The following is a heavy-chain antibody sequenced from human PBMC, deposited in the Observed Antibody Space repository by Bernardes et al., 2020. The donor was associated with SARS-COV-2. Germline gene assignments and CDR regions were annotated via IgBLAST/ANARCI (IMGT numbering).Heavy chain of an antibody. CDR2: VYYTGIT. D-gene: IGHD3-3*01. J-gene: IGHJ4*02. CDR3: ARGITIFGPFDS. CDR1: GGSISNFS. V-gene: IGHV4-59*01. Sequence: SETLSLTCSVSGGSISNFSWTWIRQPPGPGLAWIAYVYYTGITVYSPSLKSRVTISLDTSKKQLSLKLTSVTAADTAFYYCARGITIFGPFDSWGLGTLVTVSS.